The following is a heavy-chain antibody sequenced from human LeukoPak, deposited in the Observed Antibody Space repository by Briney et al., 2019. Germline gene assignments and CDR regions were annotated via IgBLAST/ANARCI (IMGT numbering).Heavy chain of an antibody. CDR1: GFAFSSYS. Sequence: GGSLRLSCAASGFAFSSYSMNWVRQAPGKGLEWVSSISSSSSYIYYADSVKGRFTISGDNAKNSLYLQMNSLRAEDTAVYYCAREGRVILSPVYYMDVWGKGTTVTVSS. CDR2: ISSSSSYI. J-gene: IGHJ6*03. V-gene: IGHV3-21*01. CDR3: AREGRVILSPVYYMDV.